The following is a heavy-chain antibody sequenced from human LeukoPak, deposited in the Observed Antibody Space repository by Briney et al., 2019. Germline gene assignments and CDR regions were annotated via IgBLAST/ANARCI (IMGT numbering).Heavy chain of an antibody. CDR2: IYPDDSDT. D-gene: IGHD6-6*01. CDR3: ARRGSSSSDYYYGMDV. Sequence: GESLQISCKGSGYSFTTYWIGWVRQMPGKGLEWMGIIYPDDSDTRYSPSFQGQVTISVDKSISTAYLQWSSLKASDAAIYYCARRGSSSSDYYYGMDVWGQGTTVTVSS. CDR1: GYSFTTYW. J-gene: IGHJ6*02. V-gene: IGHV5-51*01.